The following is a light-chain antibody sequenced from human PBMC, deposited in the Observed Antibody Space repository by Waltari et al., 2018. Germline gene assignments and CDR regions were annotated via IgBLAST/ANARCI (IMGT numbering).Light chain of an antibody. CDR1: SSAVGDYNY. J-gene: IGLJ2*01. CDR3: SSYAGSNNVV. Sequence: QSALTQPPSASGSPGQSVTISCTGTSSAVGDYNYVSWYQRHPGKAPNLIIFEVSTRPSGVPDRFSGSKSGNAASLTVSGLQAEDEADYYCSSYAGSNNVVFGGGTKLTVL. V-gene: IGLV2-8*01. CDR2: EVS.